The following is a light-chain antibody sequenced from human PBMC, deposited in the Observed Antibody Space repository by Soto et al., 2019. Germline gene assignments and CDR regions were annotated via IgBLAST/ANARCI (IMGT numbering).Light chain of an antibody. CDR2: GAS. CDR3: QQYGSSRYT. J-gene: IGKJ2*01. Sequence: EIVLTQSPGTLSLSPGERATLSCRASLSVSSSYLAWYQQKPGQAPRLLMYGASNRATGIPDRFSGSGSGTDFTLTISRLEPEDFAVYYCQQYGSSRYTFGLGTRLEIK. CDR1: LSVSSSY. V-gene: IGKV3-20*01.